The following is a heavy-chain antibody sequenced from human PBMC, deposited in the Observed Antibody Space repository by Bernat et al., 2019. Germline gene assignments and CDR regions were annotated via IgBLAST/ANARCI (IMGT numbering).Heavy chain of an antibody. V-gene: IGHV7-4-1*02. Sequence: QVQLVQSGSELRKPGASVKVSCKASGYTFTSYGMYWVRQAPGQGLEWMGWINTNTGNPTYAQGFAGRFVFSLDASVNTAYLQINSLKAEDTAVYYCARDRATFTFDPWGQGTLVTVSS. CDR1: GYTFTSYG. J-gene: IGHJ5*02. D-gene: IGHD2/OR15-2a*01. CDR2: INTNTGNP. CDR3: ARDRATFTFDP.